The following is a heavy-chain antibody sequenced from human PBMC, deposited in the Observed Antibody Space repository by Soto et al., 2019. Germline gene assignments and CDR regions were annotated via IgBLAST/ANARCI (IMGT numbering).Heavy chain of an antibody. D-gene: IGHD6-25*01. CDR2: ITPRFGIA. Sequence: QVQLVQSGPGVKKPGSTVTVSCTAPGGTFSSYGISWVRQAPGQGLEWMGGITPRFGIADYAQKFQGRVTITADESTNTANMELSSLRSGDTAVYFCGRLAARRIDYWGQGTLVTVSS. CDR1: GGTFSSYG. V-gene: IGHV1-69*01. J-gene: IGHJ4*02. CDR3: GRLAARRIDY.